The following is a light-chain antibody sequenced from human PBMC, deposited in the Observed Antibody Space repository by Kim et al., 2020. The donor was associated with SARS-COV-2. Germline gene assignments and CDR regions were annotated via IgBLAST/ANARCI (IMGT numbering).Light chain of an antibody. CDR3: AAWDDSLSGLV. V-gene: IGLV1-47*02. J-gene: IGLJ2*01. CDR1: SSNLGTNF. Sequence: GQGVTISCAGSSSNLGTNFVYWYQQLPGTAPKLLIYSNNQRPSGVPERFSASKSGTSASLAISGLRSEDEAAYHCAAWDDSLSGLVFGGGTQLTVL. CDR2: SNN.